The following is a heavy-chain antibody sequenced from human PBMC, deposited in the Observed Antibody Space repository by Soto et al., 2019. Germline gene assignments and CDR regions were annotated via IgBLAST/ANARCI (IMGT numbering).Heavy chain of an antibody. CDR3: ARRYAPRYSRGNNHFDL. V-gene: IGHV4-39*01. CDR1: TGSIFRHSYY. J-gene: IGHJ4*02. CDR2: INHSGSP. D-gene: IGHD6-19*01. Sequence: PSETLSLTCNVSTGSIFRHSYYWAWIRQPPGKGLEWIGTINHSGSPYHNPSLKSRVTISVDSSKNQFSLTLTSVTVADTAVYYCARRYAPRYSRGNNHFDLWGQGTLVTVSS.